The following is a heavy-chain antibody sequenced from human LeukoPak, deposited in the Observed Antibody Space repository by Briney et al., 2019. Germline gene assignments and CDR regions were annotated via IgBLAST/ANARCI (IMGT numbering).Heavy chain of an antibody. Sequence: GGPLRLSCAASGFTFSSYGMHWVRQAPGKGLEWVAVIWYDGSNKYYADSVKGRFTISRDNSKNTLYLQMNSLRAEDTAVYYCASDDSSGYYSPSGYGMDVWGQGTTVTVSS. J-gene: IGHJ6*02. CDR1: GFTFSSYG. CDR3: ASDDSSGYYSPSGYGMDV. V-gene: IGHV3-33*01. D-gene: IGHD3-22*01. CDR2: IWYDGSNK.